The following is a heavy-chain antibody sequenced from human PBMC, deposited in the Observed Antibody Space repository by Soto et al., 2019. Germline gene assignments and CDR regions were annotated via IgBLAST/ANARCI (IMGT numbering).Heavy chain of an antibody. V-gene: IGHV4-59*01. CDR1: GGFISSYY. D-gene: IGHD6-13*01. Sequence: SEALSLTCTVSGGFISSYYWSWIRQPPGKGLEWIGYIYYSGSTNYNPSLKSRVTISVDTSKNQFSLKLSSVTAADTAVYYCARQGQPVDYWGQRTLFT. CDR3: ARQGQPVDY. CDR2: IYYSGST. J-gene: IGHJ4*02.